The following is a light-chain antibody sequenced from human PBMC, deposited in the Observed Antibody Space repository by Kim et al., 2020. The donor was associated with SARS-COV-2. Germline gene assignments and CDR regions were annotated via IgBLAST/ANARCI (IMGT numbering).Light chain of an antibody. J-gene: IGLJ1*01. V-gene: IGLV1-47*01. CDR1: SSNIGINY. Sequence: ELTQPPSASGTPGQRVTISCSGSSSNIGINYVYWYQQLPGTAPKLLIYRNNQRPSGVPDRFSGSKSGTSASLAISGLRSEDEADYYCAAWDGSLSVFGTGTKVTVL. CDR2: RNN. CDR3: AAWDGSLSV.